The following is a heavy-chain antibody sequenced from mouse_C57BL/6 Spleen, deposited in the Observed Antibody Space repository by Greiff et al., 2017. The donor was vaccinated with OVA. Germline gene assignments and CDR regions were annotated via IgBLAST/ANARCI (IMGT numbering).Heavy chain of an antibody. J-gene: IGHJ2*01. Sequence: VQLPQSGPELVKPGASVKISCKASGYSFTSYYIHWVKQRPGQGLEWIGWMYPGSGNTKYNEKFKGKATLTADTYSSTAYMQLSSLTSEDSAVYYCARDYGTLYYFDYWGQGTALTVSS. CDR2: MYPGSGNT. CDR1: GYSFTSYY. D-gene: IGHD1-1*01. V-gene: IGHV1-66*01. CDR3: ARDYGTLYYFDY.